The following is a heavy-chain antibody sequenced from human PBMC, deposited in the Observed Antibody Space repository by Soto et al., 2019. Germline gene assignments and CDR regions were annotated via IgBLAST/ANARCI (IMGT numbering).Heavy chain of an antibody. V-gene: IGHV3-48*01. Sequence: EVQLVESGGGLVQPGGSLRLSCAASGFTFSSYSMNWVRQAPGKGLEWVSYVSSSSSTIYYADYVKGRFTISRDNAKNALYLPMNSLTAEDTAVYYCCRANYYGSPGHFDSRGQGTLGTISS. CDR1: GFTFSSYS. J-gene: IGHJ4*02. D-gene: IGHD3-10*01. CDR3: CRANYYGSPGHFDS. CDR2: VSSSSSTI.